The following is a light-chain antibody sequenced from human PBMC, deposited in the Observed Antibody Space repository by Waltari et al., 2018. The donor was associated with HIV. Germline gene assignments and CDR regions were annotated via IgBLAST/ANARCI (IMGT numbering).Light chain of an antibody. Sequence: QHALPQPPPASGPPGQRVTISRSGSYSNLGGDNLSWYQHLPGTAPKRLIYKNSHRPSGVPDRFSGSKSGASAYLAISGLRSEDEADYYCTGWDASLSEYVFGPGTRVTV. J-gene: IGLJ1*01. CDR2: KNS. CDR1: YSNLGGDN. V-gene: IGLV1-47*01. CDR3: TGWDASLSEYV.